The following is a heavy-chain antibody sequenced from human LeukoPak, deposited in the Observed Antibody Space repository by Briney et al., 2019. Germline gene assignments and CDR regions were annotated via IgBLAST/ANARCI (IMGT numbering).Heavy chain of an antibody. CDR2: IYYSGST. CDR3: ARLVHALPFFDY. CDR1: GDSISSSSYY. V-gene: IGHV4-39*01. J-gene: IGHJ4*02. Sequence: SETLSLTCTVSGDSISSSSYYWGWIRQPPGKGLEWIGSIYYSGSTYYNPSLKSRVTISVDTSKNQFSLKLSSVTAADTAVFYCARLVHALPFFDYWGQGTLVTVSS.